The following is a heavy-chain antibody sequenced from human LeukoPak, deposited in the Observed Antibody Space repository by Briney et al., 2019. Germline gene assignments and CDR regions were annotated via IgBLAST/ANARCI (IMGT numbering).Heavy chain of an antibody. V-gene: IGHV3-7*01. CDR3: ARTYYDFWSGYFDLFDY. CDR1: GFTFSSYW. D-gene: IGHD3-3*01. Sequence: GGSLRLSCAASGFTFSSYWMSWVRQAPGKGLEWVANIKQDGSEKYYVDSVKSRFTISRDNAKNSLYLQMNSLRAEDTAVYYCARTYYDFWSGYFDLFDYWGQGTLVTVSS. J-gene: IGHJ4*02. CDR2: IKQDGSEK.